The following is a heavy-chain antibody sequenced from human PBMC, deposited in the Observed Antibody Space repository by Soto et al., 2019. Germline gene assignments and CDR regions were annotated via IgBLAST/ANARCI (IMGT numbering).Heavy chain of an antibody. V-gene: IGHV4-39*01. D-gene: IGHD5-12*01. CDR1: GRSISGSSFY. CDR2: ILYSGST. Sequence: SETLSLTCAVSGRSISGSSFYWGWIRQPPGRGLEWIGSILYSGSTYYNPSLKGRVTISIDTSKNQFSLKLTSVTAADTAVYFCAMVTCVATYLFVSWGQGFLVRVS. CDR3: AMVTCVATYLFVS. J-gene: IGHJ5*01.